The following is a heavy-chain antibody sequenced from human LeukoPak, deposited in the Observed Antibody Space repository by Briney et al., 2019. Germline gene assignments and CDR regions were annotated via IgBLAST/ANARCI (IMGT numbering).Heavy chain of an antibody. Sequence: PGGSLRLSCAGSGFTFKSYAVSWVRQAPGKGLEWVSSISASGGRTYYADSVKGRVTISRDNSKNTLYLQMNSLRDEDTAVYYCARDLISGHYTFGYWGQGTLVTVSS. CDR3: ARDLISGHYTFGY. D-gene: IGHD4-11*01. V-gene: IGHV3-23*01. CDR2: ISASGGRT. J-gene: IGHJ4*02. CDR1: GFTFKSYA.